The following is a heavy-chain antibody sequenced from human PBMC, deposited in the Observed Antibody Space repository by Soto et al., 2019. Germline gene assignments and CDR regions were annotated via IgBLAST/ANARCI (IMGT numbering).Heavy chain of an antibody. CDR2: FSGGSGTT. V-gene: IGHV3-23*01. CDR3: AKWNGDGDH. Sequence: EVQLLESGGGLVQPGVSLRLSCAVSGFSFSTYGVTWVRQAPGKRLECVSGFSGGSGTTQYAESVKGRFTITVDTSKNTVYLQMNSRRVEDTAVDYCAKWNGDGDHWGQGTLVAVSS. J-gene: IGHJ4*02. CDR1: GFSFSTYG. D-gene: IGHD1-1*01.